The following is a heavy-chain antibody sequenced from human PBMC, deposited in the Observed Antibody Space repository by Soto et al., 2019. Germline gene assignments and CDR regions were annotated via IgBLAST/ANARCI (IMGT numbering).Heavy chain of an antibody. D-gene: IGHD4-17*01. Sequence: EESLKISCKGSGYSFTSYWISWVRQMPGKGLEWMGRIDPSDSYTNYSPSFQGHVTISADKSISTAYLQWSSLKASDTAMYYCARLRVDYGDYPAGMDVWGQGTTVTVSS. V-gene: IGHV5-10-1*01. CDR1: GYSFTSYW. CDR3: ARLRVDYGDYPAGMDV. CDR2: IDPSDSYT. J-gene: IGHJ6*02.